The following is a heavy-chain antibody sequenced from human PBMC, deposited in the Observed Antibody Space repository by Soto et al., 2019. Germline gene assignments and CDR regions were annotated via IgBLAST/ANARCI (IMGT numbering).Heavy chain of an antibody. CDR1: GGSISSGGYS. J-gene: IGHJ5*02. CDR2: IYHSGRT. V-gene: IGHV4-30-2*01. CDR3: ARDFGSGYGDYAFDP. D-gene: IGHD4-17*01. Sequence: QLQLQESGSGLVKPSQTLSLTCAVSGGSISSGGYSWSWIRQPPGKGLEWIGYIYHSGRTYYNPSLKSRVTMSVDRSKNQFSLKLSSVTAADTAVYYCARDFGSGYGDYAFDPWGQGTLVTVSS.